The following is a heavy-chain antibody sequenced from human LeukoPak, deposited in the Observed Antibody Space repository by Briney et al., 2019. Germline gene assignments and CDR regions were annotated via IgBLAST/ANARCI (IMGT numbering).Heavy chain of an antibody. V-gene: IGHV3-23*01. J-gene: IGHJ4*02. D-gene: IGHD3-10*01. Sequence: GGSLRLSCAASGFTFSSYAMSWVRQAPGKGLEWVSAISGSGGSTYYADSVKGRFTISRDNSKNTLYLQMNTLRAEDTAIYYCAKSRGSGSNMARGVNFDYWGQGTLVTVSS. CDR3: AKSRGSGSNMARGVNFDY. CDR1: GFTFSSYA. CDR2: ISGSGGST.